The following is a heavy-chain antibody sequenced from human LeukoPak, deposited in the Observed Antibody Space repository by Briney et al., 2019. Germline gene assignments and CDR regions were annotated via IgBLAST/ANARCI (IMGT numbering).Heavy chain of an antibody. CDR3: ARGRNSYGTHSPLN. CDR2: IIPIFGTA. Sequence: GASVKVSCKASGGTFSSYAISWVRQAPGQGLEWMGGIIPIFGTANYAQKFQGRVTITTDESTSTAYMELSSLRSEDTAVYYCARGRNSYGTHSPLNWGQGTLVTVSS. J-gene: IGHJ4*02. CDR1: GGTFSSYA. D-gene: IGHD5-18*01. V-gene: IGHV1-69*05.